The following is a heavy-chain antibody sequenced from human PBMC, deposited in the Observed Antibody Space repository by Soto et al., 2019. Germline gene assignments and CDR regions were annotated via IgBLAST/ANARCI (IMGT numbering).Heavy chain of an antibody. CDR3: GHGAGRADSRDWFET. CDR1: GFIFSSHD. CDR2: IASNGDE. D-gene: IGHD6-13*01. V-gene: IGHV3-13*01. J-gene: IGHJ5*01. Sequence: GSLRLSCAASGFIFSSHDMHWFRQVTGQGLEWVSGIASNGDEHYSDSVKGRFTISRDNAKNSLDLQMNSLRAGDTAVYYCGHGAGRADSRDWFETWG.